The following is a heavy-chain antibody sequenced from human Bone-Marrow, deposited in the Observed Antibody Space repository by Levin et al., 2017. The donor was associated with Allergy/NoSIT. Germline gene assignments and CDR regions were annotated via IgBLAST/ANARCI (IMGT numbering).Heavy chain of an antibody. V-gene: IGHV4-39*01. J-gene: IGHJ6*02. CDR3: ARQTRISIFGAAGVDV. CDR2: IFHGGTT. D-gene: IGHD3-3*01. Sequence: PSETLSLTCTVSGDSISSNNYYWGWIRQPPGKGLEWVGTIFHGGTTYYNPSLKSRVTISVDTWQNQFSVKVSSVTAADTAVYYCARQTRISIFGAAGVDVWGQGTTVTVSS. CDR1: GDSISSNNYY.